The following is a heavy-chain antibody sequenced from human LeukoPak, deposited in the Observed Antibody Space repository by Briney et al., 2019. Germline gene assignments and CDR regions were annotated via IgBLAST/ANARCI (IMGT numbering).Heavy chain of an antibody. D-gene: IGHD6-19*01. Sequence: SETLSLTCTASGGSISSYYWSWIRQPPGKGLEWIGYIYYSGSTNYNPSLKSRVTISVDTSKNQFSLKLSSVTAADTAVYFCARNKIAVTGTGFFDYWGQGTLVTVSS. V-gene: IGHV4-59*01. CDR2: IYYSGST. CDR1: GGSISSYY. J-gene: IGHJ4*02. CDR3: ARNKIAVTGTGFFDY.